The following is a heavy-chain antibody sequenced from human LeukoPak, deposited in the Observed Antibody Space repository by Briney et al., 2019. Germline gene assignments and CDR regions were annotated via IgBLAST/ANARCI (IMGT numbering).Heavy chain of an antibody. D-gene: IGHD3-22*01. CDR2: ISYSGST. J-gene: IGHJ4*02. Sequence: SETLSLTCTVSGGSVSSGRYYWSWIRQPPGKGLEGIGYISYSGSTNYNHSLKSRVTISVDTSKNQFSLKLSSVTAADTAVYYCARAVSSVVVIPFWGQGTLVTVSS. V-gene: IGHV4-61*01. CDR3: ARAVSSVVVIPF. CDR1: GGSVSSGRYY.